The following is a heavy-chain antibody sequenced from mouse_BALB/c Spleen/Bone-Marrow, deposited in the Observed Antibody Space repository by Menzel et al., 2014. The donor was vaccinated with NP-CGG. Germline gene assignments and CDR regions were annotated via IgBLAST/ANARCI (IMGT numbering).Heavy chain of an antibody. V-gene: IGHV5-17*02. J-gene: IGHJ1*01. CDR1: GFTFXSFG. CDR2: ISSGSSTI. Sequence: EVMLVESGGGLVQPGGSRKLSCAASGFTFXSFGMHWVRQAPEKGLEWVAYISSGSSTIYYADTVKGRFTISRDNPKNTLFLQMTSLRSEDTAMYYCARRGSNNWYFDVWGAGTTVTVSS. D-gene: IGHD1-1*01. CDR3: ARRGSNNWYFDV.